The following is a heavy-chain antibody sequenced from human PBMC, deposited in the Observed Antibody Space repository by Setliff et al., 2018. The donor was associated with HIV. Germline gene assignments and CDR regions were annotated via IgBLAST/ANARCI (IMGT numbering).Heavy chain of an antibody. J-gene: IGHJ6*02. V-gene: IGHV4-34*01. CDR2: INHYGGT. D-gene: IGHD6-6*01. Sequence: PSETLSLTCAVYGGSFSGYFWNWIRHPPGKGLEWIGAINHYGGTNYNPSLKSRVTMSVDTSKNQFSLKLSSVTAADTAVYYCAHIAARPVRYYYYGMDVWGQGTTVTVSS. CDR3: AHIAARPVRYYYYGMDV. CDR1: GGSFSGYF.